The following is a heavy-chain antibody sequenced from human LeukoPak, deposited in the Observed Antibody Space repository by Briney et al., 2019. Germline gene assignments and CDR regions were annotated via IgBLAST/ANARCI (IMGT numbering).Heavy chain of an antibody. CDR2: IIPIFGTA. Sequence: ASVKVSCKASGGTFISYALSGVRQAPGQGLEWMGGIIPIFGTANYAQKFQGRVTITADKSTSTAYKEQSSLRSEDTEVYYCARENQCGYSYGYGNAYYFDYRGQGTLVTVSS. J-gene: IGHJ4*02. CDR3: ARENQCGYSYGYGNAYYFDY. CDR1: GGTFISYA. D-gene: IGHD5-18*01. V-gene: IGHV1-69*06.